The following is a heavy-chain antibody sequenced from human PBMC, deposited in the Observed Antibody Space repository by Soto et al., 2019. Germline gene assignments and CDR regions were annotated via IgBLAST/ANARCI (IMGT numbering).Heavy chain of an antibody. CDR2: ISPKSNYR. CDR3: VRGGGGGQFDS. J-gene: IGHJ4*02. CDR1: GFTFSDFY. D-gene: IGHD2-21*01. V-gene: IGHV3-11*06. Sequence: QIQLVESGGGLVKPGGALRLSCEASGFTFSDFYMSWIRQAPGKGLEWLSYISPKSNYREYAESVKGRHTISRDNAKNSRSLQMNSLRVEDTAVYYCVRGGGGGQFDSWGQGTLVTVSS.